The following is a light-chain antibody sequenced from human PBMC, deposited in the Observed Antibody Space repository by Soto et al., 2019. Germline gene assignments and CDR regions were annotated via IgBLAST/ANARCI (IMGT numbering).Light chain of an antibody. CDR3: QQHNDLPPST. V-gene: IGKV3-15*01. CDR1: QSVSDN. J-gene: IGKJ2*01. Sequence: ETLLTQSPATLSVSPGARATLSCRASQSVSDNLAWYQQTPSQTPSLLIYGASNRPPGIPARFSGSGFGTAFSPTISSMQSEDFAVYYGQQHNDLPPSTFGLGTKLEVK. CDR2: GAS.